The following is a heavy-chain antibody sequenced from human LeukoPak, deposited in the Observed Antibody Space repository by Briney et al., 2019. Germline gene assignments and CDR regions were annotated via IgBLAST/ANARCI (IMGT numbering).Heavy chain of an antibody. D-gene: IGHD1-26*01. J-gene: IGHJ6*03. CDR1: GGSISSYY. V-gene: IGHV4-59*01. CDR2: IYYSGST. CDR3: ARDSGGYLRYYYYYMDV. Sequence: PSETLSLTCTGSGGSISSYYWSWIRQPPGKGLEWIGYIYYSGSTNYNPSLKSRVTISVDTSKNQFSLKLSSVTAADTAVYYCARDSGGYLRYYYYYMDVWGKGTTVTVSS.